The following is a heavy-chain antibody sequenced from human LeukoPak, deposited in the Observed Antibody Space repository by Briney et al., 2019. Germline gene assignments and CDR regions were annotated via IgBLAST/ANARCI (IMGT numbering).Heavy chain of an antibody. J-gene: IGHJ4*02. CDR2: FTPNSGGT. D-gene: IGHD6-19*01. CDR1: GYTFTGYY. Sequence: ASVTVSCKASGYTFTGYYMHWVRQAPGQGLELMGRFTPNSGGTRYAQKFQGRVTMTRDTTIITGYMELSSLRSYDTGVYYCAREYSSGWYGDYWGQGTLVTVSS. CDR3: AREYSSGWYGDY. V-gene: IGHV1-2*05.